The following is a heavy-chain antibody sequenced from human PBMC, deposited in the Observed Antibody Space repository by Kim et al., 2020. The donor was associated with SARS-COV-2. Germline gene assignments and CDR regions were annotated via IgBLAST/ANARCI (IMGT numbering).Heavy chain of an antibody. D-gene: IGHD2-15*01. CDR1: GFTFSNAW. J-gene: IGHJ4*02. V-gene: IGHV3-15*01. CDR2: IKSKTDGETT. CDR3: TTVGYCSGGSCYPALDY. Sequence: GGSLRLSCAASGFTFSNAWMSWVRQAPGKGLEWVGRIKSKTDGETTDYAAPVKGRFTISRDDSKNTLYLQMNSLKTEDTAVYYCTTVGYCSGGSCYPALDYWGQGTLVTVSS.